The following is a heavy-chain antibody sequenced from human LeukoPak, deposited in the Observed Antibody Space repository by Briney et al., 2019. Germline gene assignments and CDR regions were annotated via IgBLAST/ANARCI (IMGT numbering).Heavy chain of an antibody. D-gene: IGHD2-2*01. Sequence: SETLSLTCAVYGGSFSGYYWSWIRQPPGKGLEWVGEINHSGSTNYNPSLKSRVTISVDTSKNQFSLKLSSVTAADTAVYYCARHLVPAAIGFDPWGQGTLVTVSS. CDR2: INHSGST. J-gene: IGHJ5*02. CDR3: ARHLVPAAIGFDP. CDR1: GGSFSGYY. V-gene: IGHV4-34*01.